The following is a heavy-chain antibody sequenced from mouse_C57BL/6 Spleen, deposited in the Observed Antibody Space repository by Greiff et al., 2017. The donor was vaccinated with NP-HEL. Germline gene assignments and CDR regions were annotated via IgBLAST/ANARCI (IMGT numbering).Heavy chain of an antibody. CDR2: ISYDGSN. CDR3: ARSAPEDWYFDV. CDR1: GYSITSGYY. Sequence: EVQLQESGPGLVKPSQSLSLTCSVTGYSITSGYYWYWIRQFPGNKQEWMGYISYDGSNNYNPSLKNRISITRDTSKNQFFLKLNSVTTEDTATYYCARSAPEDWYFDVWGTGTTVTVSS. V-gene: IGHV3-6*01. J-gene: IGHJ1*03.